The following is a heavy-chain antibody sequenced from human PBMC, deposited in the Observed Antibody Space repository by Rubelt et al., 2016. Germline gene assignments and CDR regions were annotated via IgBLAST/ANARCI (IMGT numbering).Heavy chain of an antibody. CDR3: ARHGGNRQSGDYSHWDY. CDR2: IYHSGST. Sequence: QVQLQESGPGLVKPSGTLSLTCAVSGGSISSSNWRSWVRQPPGKGLEWIGEIYHSGSTNKNPAPKSRATISVNPSKDQFSLRLNSVTAADTAVYYCARHGGNRQSGDYSHWDYWGQGTLVTVSS. CDR1: GGSISSSNW. V-gene: IGHV4-4*02. D-gene: IGHD3-22*01. J-gene: IGHJ4*02.